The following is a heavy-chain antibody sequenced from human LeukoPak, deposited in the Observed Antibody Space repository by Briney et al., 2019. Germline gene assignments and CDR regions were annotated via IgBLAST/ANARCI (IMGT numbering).Heavy chain of an antibody. Sequence: KTSETLSLTCTVSGGSISSGGYYWSWIRQPPGKGLEWIGYIYHSGSTYYNPSLKSRVTISVDRSKNQFSLKLSSVTAADTAVYYCARGARFGYQRFDYWGQGTLVTVSS. V-gene: IGHV4-30-2*01. CDR3: ARGARFGYQRFDY. CDR2: IYHSGST. CDR1: GGSISSGGYY. J-gene: IGHJ4*02. D-gene: IGHD6-25*01.